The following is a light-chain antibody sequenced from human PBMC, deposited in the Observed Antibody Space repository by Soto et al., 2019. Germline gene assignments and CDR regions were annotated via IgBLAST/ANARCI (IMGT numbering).Light chain of an antibody. Sequence: QSALTQPASVSGSPGQSITISCTGTSSDVGGYNYVSWYQQHPGKAPKLVIYDVTNRPSGVSDRFSGSRSGNTASLTISGLQSEDEADYYCSSYTGSSTLVYVFGTGTKVTVL. CDR1: SSDVGGYNY. CDR2: DVT. V-gene: IGLV2-14*01. CDR3: SSYTGSSTLVYV. J-gene: IGLJ1*01.